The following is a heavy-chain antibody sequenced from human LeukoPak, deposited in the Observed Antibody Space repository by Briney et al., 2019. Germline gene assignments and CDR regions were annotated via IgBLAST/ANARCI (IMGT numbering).Heavy chain of an antibody. V-gene: IGHV1-2*02. D-gene: IGHD7-27*01. J-gene: IGHJ4*02. Sequence: ASVKVSCKASGYTFSGYYMHWVRQAPGQGLEWMGWINPNSGGTNYAQKFQGRVTMTRDTSIRTAYMELSSLRSDDTAVYYCARGPHWDPHFDYWGQGTLVTVSS. CDR2: INPNSGGT. CDR1: GYTFSGYY. CDR3: ARGPHWDPHFDY.